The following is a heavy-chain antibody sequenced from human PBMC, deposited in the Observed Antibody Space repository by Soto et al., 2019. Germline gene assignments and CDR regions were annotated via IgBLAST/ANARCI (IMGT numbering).Heavy chain of an antibody. Sequence: VQLVESGGGVVQPGRSLRLSCAASGFTFSSYAMHWVRQAPGKGLEWVAVISYDGSNKYYADSVKGRFTISRDNSKNTLYLQMNSLRAEDTAVYYCARGRGGATGAQDVWGQGTTVTVSS. V-gene: IGHV3-30-3*01. CDR3: ARGRGGATGAQDV. CDR2: ISYDGSNK. CDR1: GFTFSSYA. J-gene: IGHJ6*02. D-gene: IGHD4-4*01.